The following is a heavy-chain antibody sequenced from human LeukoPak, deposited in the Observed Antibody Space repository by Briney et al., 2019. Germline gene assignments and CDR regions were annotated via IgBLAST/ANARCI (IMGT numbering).Heavy chain of an antibody. D-gene: IGHD2-2*01. Sequence: GASVKVSCKASGYTFTGYYMHWVRQAPGQGLEWMGWINPNSGGTNYAQKFQGRVTMTRDTSISTAYMELSRLRSDDTAVYYCARGWGRGYCSSTSCYLDYWGQGTLVTVSS. CDR1: GYTFTGYY. J-gene: IGHJ4*02. V-gene: IGHV1-2*02. CDR3: ARGWGRGYCSSTSCYLDY. CDR2: INPNSGGT.